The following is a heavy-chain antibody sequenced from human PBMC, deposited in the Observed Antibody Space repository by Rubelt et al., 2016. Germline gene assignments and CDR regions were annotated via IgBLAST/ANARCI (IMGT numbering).Heavy chain of an antibody. CDR3: AREKGHSASFDY. V-gene: IGHV1-69*04. J-gene: IGHJ4*02. CDR2: IIPILGIA. Sequence: QVQLVQSGAEVKKPRSSVKVSCKASGGTFSSYAISWVRQAPGQGLEWMGRIIPILGIANYAQKFQGRVTINADKSTSTAYMELSSLRSEDTAVYYCAREKGHSASFDYWGPGTLVTVSS. CDR1: GGTFSSYA. D-gene: IGHD5-18*01.